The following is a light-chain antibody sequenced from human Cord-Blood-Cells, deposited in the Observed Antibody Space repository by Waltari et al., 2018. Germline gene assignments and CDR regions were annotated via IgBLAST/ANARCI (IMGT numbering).Light chain of an antibody. CDR3: QQYYSTPIT. J-gene: IGKJ5*01. V-gene: IGKV4-1*01. CDR1: QSVLYSSNNKNY. Sequence: DIVMTKSPDSLAVSLGERATSNCKSSQSVLYSSNNKNYLAWYQQKPGQPPKLLIYWASTRESGVPDRFSGSGSGTDFTLTISSLQAEDVAVYYCQQYYSTPITFGQGTRLEIK. CDR2: WAS.